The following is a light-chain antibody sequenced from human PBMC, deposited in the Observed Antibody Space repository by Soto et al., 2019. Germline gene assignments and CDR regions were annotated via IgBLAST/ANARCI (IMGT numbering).Light chain of an antibody. CDR2: EAA. CDR1: QNIYKW. CDR3: QQYERYPLT. Sequence: DIHMTQSPSTLSASIGDRVTITCRASQNIYKWLAWYQQKPQKAPKLLIFEAAALETGVSPRFRGSGSGTEFTLTISSLQPDDFATYYCQQYERYPLTFGGGTKVDIK. V-gene: IGKV1-5*01. J-gene: IGKJ4*01.